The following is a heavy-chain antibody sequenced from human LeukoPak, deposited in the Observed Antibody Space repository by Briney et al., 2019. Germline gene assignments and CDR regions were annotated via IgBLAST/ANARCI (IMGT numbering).Heavy chain of an antibody. J-gene: IGHJ4*02. CDR2: ITDSGGNT. D-gene: IGHD2-2*01. Sequence: SGGSLRLSCAASGFTFSTYAMSWVRQAPGKGLEWVSTITDSGGNTHYADSVKGRFTISRDNSKNALYLQMNSLRAEDTAVYYCAKGPSASAARRFYFDYWGQGTLVTVSS. CDR3: AKGPSASAARRFYFDY. CDR1: GFTFSTYA. V-gene: IGHV3-23*01.